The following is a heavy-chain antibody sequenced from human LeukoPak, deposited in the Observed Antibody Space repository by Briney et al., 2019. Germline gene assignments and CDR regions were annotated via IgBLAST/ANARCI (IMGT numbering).Heavy chain of an antibody. J-gene: IGHJ4*02. CDR3: ARSYGLEADY. CDR2: IAAYNGLT. Sequence: ASVKVSCKASGYSFTGYGIAWVRQAPGQGLELVGWIAAYNGLTNYAQNLQGRLTLTTDTSTTTAYMELRNLTSDDTAIYFCARSYGLEADYWGRGTLVTVSS. V-gene: IGHV1-18*04. D-gene: IGHD3-16*02. CDR1: GYSFTGYG.